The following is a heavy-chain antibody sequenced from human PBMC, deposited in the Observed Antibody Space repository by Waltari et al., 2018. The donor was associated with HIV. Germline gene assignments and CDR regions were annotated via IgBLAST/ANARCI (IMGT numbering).Heavy chain of an antibody. J-gene: IGHJ4*02. V-gene: IGHV3-66*02. D-gene: IGHD6-19*01. Sequence: EVQLVESGGGLVQPGGSLRLSCAASGFTVSRTYMSWVRQAPGKGLEWVSVIYSGGSTYYADSVKGRFTISRDNSKNTLYLQMNSLRAEDTAVYYCARGPEYSSGWYGDYWGQGTLVTVSS. CDR2: IYSGGST. CDR3: ARGPEYSSGWYGDY. CDR1: GFTVSRTY.